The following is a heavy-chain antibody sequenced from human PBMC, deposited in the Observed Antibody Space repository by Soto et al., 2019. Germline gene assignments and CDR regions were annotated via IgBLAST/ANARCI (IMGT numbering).Heavy chain of an antibody. Sequence: SETLSITCSVSGFSVSSETHFWSWVLQTPGKGLEWIVYIHKSGITNFNPSLKSRVTISADTSKNQFSLWLSSVTAADTAVYFCAREDMSGTYYFDYWGPGTLVTVSS. V-gene: IGHV4-61*01. CDR2: IHKSGIT. J-gene: IGHJ4*02. D-gene: IGHD1-26*01. CDR1: GFSVSSETHF. CDR3: AREDMSGTYYFDY.